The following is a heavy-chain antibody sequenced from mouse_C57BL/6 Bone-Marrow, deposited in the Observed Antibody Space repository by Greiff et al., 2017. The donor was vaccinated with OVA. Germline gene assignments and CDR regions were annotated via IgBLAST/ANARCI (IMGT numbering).Heavy chain of an antibody. V-gene: IGHV1-26*01. CDR2: INPNNGGT. CDR3: VSYDGSYYYAMDY. J-gene: IGHJ4*01. Sequence: EVQLQQSGPELVKPGASVKISCKASGYTFTDYYMNWVKQSHGKSLEWIGDINPNNGGTSYNQKFKGKATLTVDKSSSTAYMELRSLTSEDSAVYYCVSYDGSYYYAMDYWGQGTSVTVSS. D-gene: IGHD2-3*01. CDR1: GYTFTDYY.